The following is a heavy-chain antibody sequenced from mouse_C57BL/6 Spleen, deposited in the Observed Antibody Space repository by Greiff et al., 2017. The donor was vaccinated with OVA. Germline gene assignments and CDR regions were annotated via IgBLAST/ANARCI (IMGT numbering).Heavy chain of an antibody. V-gene: IGHV1-42*01. CDR2: INPSTGGT. Sequence: EVQLVESGPELVKPGASVKISCKASGYSFTGYYMNWVKQSPEKSLEWIGEINPSTGGTTYNQKFKAKATLTVDKSSSTAYMQLKSLTSEDSAVYYCARWDNILLRFDYWGQGTTLTVSS. CDR1: GYSFTGYY. J-gene: IGHJ2*01. D-gene: IGHD1-1*01. CDR3: ARWDNILLRFDY.